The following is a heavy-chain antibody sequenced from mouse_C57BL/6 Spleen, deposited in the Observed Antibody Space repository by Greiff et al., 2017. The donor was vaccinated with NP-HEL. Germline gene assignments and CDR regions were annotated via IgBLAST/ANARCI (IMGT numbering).Heavy chain of an antibody. J-gene: IGHJ3*01. D-gene: IGHD3-1*01. CDR3: TRDRDDWFAY. V-gene: IGHV5-9-1*02. CDR1: GFTFSSYA. Sequence: EVKVVESGEGLVKPGGSLKLSCAASGFTFSSYAMSWVRQTPEKRLEWVAYISSGGDYIYYADTVKGRFTISRDNARNTLYLQMSSLKSEDTAMYYCTRDRDDWFAYWGQGTLVTVSA. CDR2: ISSGGDYI.